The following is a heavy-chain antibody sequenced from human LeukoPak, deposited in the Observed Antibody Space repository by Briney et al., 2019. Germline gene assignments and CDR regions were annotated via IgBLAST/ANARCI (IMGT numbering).Heavy chain of an antibody. CDR3: AKDSDGSYFAY. Sequence: GGSLRLSCAASGFTFSSYGMHWVRQAPGKGLEWVAVISYDGSNKYYADSVKGRFTISRDNSKNTLYLQMNSLRAEDTAVYYCAKDSDGSYFAYWGQGTLVTVSS. D-gene: IGHD1-26*01. CDR2: ISYDGSNK. V-gene: IGHV3-30*18. J-gene: IGHJ4*02. CDR1: GFTFSSYG.